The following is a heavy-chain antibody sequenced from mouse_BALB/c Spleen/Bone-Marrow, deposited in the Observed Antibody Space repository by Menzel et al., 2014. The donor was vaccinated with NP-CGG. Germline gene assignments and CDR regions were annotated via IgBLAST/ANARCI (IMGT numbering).Heavy chain of an antibody. D-gene: IGHD2-14*01. CDR1: GFSLTSYG. J-gene: IGHJ2*01. Sequence: QVQLQQPGPGLVQPSQSLSITCTVSGFSLTSYGVHRVRQSPGKGLEWLGGIWSGGGTDYDAAFISRLNITKDNSKSQVFFKMNSLRADGTAIYFCARKDYRYDYFDYWGQGTTLTVSS. CDR3: ARKDYRYDYFDY. V-gene: IGHV2-4-1*01. CDR2: IWSGGGT.